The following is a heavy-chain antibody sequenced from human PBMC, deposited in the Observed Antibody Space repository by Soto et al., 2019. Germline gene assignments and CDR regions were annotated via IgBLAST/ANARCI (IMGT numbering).Heavy chain of an antibody. CDR3: AHIDPEIVTVGGNGGFDY. D-gene: IGHD3-16*01. V-gene: IGHV2-5*02. Sequence: QITLKESGPTLVRPPQTLTLTCTFSGFSLTSGVGVGWIRQPPGKALEGLALIYWDYDKRYSPSLKTRLTITKDTSKNQVVLTMTYVGPVDTATYFCAHIDPEIVTVGGNGGFDYWGQGTLVTVSS. J-gene: IGHJ4*02. CDR1: GFSLTSGVG. CDR2: IYWDYDK.